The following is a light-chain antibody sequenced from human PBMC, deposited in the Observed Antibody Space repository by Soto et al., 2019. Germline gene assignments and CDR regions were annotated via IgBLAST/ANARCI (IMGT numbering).Light chain of an antibody. Sequence: IQLTQSPSSLSASIGDRVTITCRASQDISSFLAWYQQKPGKAPRLLIYAASTLQSGVPSRFSGSGSGTDFTLTISSLQPEDFATYFCQQLNSYPLTFGQGTRLEIK. CDR1: QDISSF. V-gene: IGKV1-9*01. CDR3: QQLNSYPLT. J-gene: IGKJ5*01. CDR2: AAS.